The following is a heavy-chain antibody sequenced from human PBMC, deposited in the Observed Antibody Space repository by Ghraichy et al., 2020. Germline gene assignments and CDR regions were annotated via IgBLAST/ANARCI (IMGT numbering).Heavy chain of an antibody. Sequence: GGSLRLSCAASGFTFRTSWMAWVRQAPGKGLEWVASINTDGSGKYYVDSVKGRFTLSRDNAEKSLYLQMSSLRAEDTAVYYCGDFDVTWGQGTLVTVSS. CDR2: INTDGSGK. J-gene: IGHJ5*02. CDR1: GFTFRTSW. D-gene: IGHD3-3*01. CDR3: GDFDVT. V-gene: IGHV3-7*02.